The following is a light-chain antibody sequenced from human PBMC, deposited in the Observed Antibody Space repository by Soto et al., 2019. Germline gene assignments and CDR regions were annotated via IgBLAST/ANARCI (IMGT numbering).Light chain of an antibody. CDR2: DTS. Sequence: QAVVTQEPSLTVSPGGTVTLTCGSSTGPVTTSHYPYWFQQRPGQAPRTLIYDTSNKHSWTPARFSGSLLGGKGALTLSGAQPEDEGDYYSLLSYSGGRYVVFGGGTKLTVL. V-gene: IGLV7-46*01. CDR1: TGPVTTSHY. CDR3: LLSYSGGRYVV. J-gene: IGLJ2*01.